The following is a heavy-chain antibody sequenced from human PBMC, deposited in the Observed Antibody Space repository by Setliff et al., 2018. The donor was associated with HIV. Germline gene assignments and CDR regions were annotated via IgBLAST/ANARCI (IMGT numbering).Heavy chain of an antibody. CDR3: ARVRYCSGGSCYGGEYWFDP. D-gene: IGHD2-15*01. CDR1: GYTFTSFY. CDR2: IHPSGGST. V-gene: IGHV1-46*01. Sequence: ASVKVSCKASGYTFTSFYIHWVRQAPGQGLEWMGVIHPSGGSTSYAQSFQDRVTMTRDTSTSTVYMELSSLRSEDTAVYYCARVRYCSGGSCYGGEYWFDPWGQGTLVTVSS. J-gene: IGHJ5*02.